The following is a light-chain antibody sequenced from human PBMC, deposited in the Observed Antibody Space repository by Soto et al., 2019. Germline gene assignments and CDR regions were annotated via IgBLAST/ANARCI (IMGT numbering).Light chain of an antibody. CDR2: GAS. CDR3: QQYNKWPQT. CDR1: QSVGSN. J-gene: IGKJ1*01. Sequence: EIVMTQSPATLSVSPGERATVSGRASQSVGSNLAWYLQKPGQAPRLLIYGASTRATGIPATFSGSGSGTEFTLTISSLQSEDFAVYYCQQYNKWPQTFGQGTKVDIK. V-gene: IGKV3-15*01.